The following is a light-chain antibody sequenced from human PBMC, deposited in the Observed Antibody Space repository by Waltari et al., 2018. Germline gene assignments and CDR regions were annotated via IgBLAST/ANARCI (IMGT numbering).Light chain of an antibody. V-gene: IGLV4-69*02. CDR2: VKSDGSH. J-gene: IGLJ3*02. CDR1: SGHSNYV. Sequence: QLVLTQSPSASASLGASVNLTCSLSSGHSNYVIAWHQQQPEKGPRYLMKVKSDGSHSKGDGIPDXFXGSSSGAERHLTISSXQSEDEADYYCHTWGTGGDXVFGGGTKLTVL. CDR3: HTWGTGGDXV.